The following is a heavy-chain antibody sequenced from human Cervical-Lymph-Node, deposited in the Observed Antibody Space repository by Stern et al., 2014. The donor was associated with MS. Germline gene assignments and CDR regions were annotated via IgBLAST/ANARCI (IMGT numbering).Heavy chain of an antibody. D-gene: IGHD5-24*01. CDR3: ARGRDGYKSHFDY. J-gene: IGHJ4*02. V-gene: IGHV4-31*03. Sequence: VQLEESGPGLVKPSQTLSLTCTFSGGSISSGGYYWSWIRQHPGKGLEWLGYIYFSGSTDYNPSLKSRVTISIDTSKNQFSLKLSSVTAADTAVYYCARGRDGYKSHFDYWGQGTLVTVSS. CDR1: GGSISSGGYY. CDR2: IYFSGST.